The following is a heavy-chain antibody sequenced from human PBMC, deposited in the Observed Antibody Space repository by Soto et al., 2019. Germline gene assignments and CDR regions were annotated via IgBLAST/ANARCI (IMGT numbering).Heavy chain of an antibody. V-gene: IGHV3-30*18. CDR2: ISYDGSNK. CDR3: AKESQIVVPAATDPYFDY. Sequence: GGSLRLSCAASGFTFSSYGMHWVRQAPGKGLEWVAVISYDGSNKYYADSVKGRFTISRDNSKNTLYLQMNSLRAEDTAVYYCAKESQIVVPAATDPYFDYWGQGTLVTVSS. D-gene: IGHD2-2*01. CDR1: GFTFSSYG. J-gene: IGHJ4*02.